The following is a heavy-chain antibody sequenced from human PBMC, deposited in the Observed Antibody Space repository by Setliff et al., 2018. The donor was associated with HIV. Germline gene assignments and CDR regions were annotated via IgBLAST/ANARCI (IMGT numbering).Heavy chain of an antibody. CDR1: GYSFTSYW. V-gene: IGHV5-51*01. J-gene: IGHJ5*02. CDR3: ARIGKLGNWFDP. CDR2: IYPGDSDT. D-gene: IGHD6-13*01. Sequence: GESLKISCKCSGYSFTSYWIGWVRQMPGKGLEGMGIIYPGDSDTRYSPSFQGQVTFSADKSISPAYLQWSSLKASDTAMYYSARIGKLGNWFDPWDRGTRVAVSS.